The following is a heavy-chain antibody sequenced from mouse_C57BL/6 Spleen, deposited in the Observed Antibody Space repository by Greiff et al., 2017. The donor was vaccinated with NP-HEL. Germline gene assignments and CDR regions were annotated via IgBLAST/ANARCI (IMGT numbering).Heavy chain of an antibody. CDR3: ATWDRYWYFDV. J-gene: IGHJ1*03. CDR1: GYTFTSYW. V-gene: IGHV1-61*01. CDR2: IYPSDSET. D-gene: IGHD4-1*01. Sequence: VKLQQPGAELVRPGSSVKLSCKASGYTFTSYWMDWVKQRPGQGLEWIGNIYPSDSETHYNQKFKDKATLTVDKSSSTAYMQLSSLTSEDSAVYYCATWDRYWYFDVWGTGTTVTVSS.